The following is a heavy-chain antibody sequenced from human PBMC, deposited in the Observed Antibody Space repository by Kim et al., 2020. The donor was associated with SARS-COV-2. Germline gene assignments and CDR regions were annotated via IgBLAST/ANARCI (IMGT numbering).Heavy chain of an antibody. V-gene: IGHV4-34*01. J-gene: IGHJ4*02. D-gene: IGHD3-22*01. Sequence: PYRKSRVTISVDTSKNQISLKLSSVTAADTAVYYCARGSLYYYDSSGYSYWGQGTLVTVSS. CDR3: ARGSLYYYDSSGYSY.